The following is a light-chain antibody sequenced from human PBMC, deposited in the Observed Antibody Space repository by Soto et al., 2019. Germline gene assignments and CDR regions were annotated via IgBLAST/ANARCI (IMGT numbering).Light chain of an antibody. CDR1: SSDVGGYNY. V-gene: IGLV2-14*01. Sequence: QSALTQPASVSGSPGQSITISCTGTSSDVGGYNYVSWYQQHPGKAPKLVIYGVTYRPSGVSARFFGSKFQNTASLTISGLQAEDEADYYCSSFRSGSVVLFGGGTKVTVL. CDR3: SSFRSGSVVL. J-gene: IGLJ3*02. CDR2: GVT.